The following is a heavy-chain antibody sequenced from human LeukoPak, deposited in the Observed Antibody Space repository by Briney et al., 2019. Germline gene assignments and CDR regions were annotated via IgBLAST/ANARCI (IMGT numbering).Heavy chain of an antibody. Sequence: GGSLRLSCAASGFTFSNAWMSWVRQAPGKGLEWVGRIKSKTDGGTTDHAAPVKGRFTISRDDSKNTLYLQMNSLKTEDTAVYYCTTESVVAATVSGELDYWGQGTLVTVSS. D-gene: IGHD2-15*01. CDR3: TTESVVAATVSGELDY. CDR2: IKSKTDGGTT. J-gene: IGHJ4*02. CDR1: GFTFSNAW. V-gene: IGHV3-15*01.